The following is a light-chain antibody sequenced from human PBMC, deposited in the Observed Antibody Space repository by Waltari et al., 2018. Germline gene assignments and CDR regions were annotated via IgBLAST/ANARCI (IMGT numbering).Light chain of an antibody. V-gene: IGLV1-44*01. CDR1: SSNIGRNT. J-gene: IGLJ2*01. CDR3: AVWDDNLNGLV. Sequence: QSVLTQPPSASGTPGQRVTISCSGRSSNIGRNTVNWYQQSSGTAPRLLIYSNSQRPSGVPDRFSGSESGTSASLAISGLQSQDEADYYCAVWDDNLNGLVFGGGTKLTVL. CDR2: SNS.